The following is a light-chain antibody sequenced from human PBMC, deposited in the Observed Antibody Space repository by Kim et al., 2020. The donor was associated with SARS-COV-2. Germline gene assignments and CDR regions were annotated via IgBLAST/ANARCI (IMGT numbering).Light chain of an antibody. CDR1: QDIGSW. Sequence: ASVGDRVTITCRASQDIGSWLAWYQQKPGKAPNLLIYVASNLQSGVPSRFSGSGSGTDFALTISSLQPEDFATYYCQQAYSFPRTFGQGTKVDIK. V-gene: IGKV1-12*01. CDR3: QQAYSFPRT. CDR2: VAS. J-gene: IGKJ1*01.